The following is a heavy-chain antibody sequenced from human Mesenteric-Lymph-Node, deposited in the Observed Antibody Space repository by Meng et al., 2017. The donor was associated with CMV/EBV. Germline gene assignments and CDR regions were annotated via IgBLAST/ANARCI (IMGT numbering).Heavy chain of an antibody. V-gene: IGHV4-31*03. J-gene: IGHJ4*02. CDR3: ARDGGYYSLFDY. Sequence: SETLSLTCTVSGGSISSGGYYWSWIRQHPGKGLEWIGYIYYSGSTYYNPSLKSRVTISVDTSKNQFPLKLSSVTAADTAVYYCARDGGYYSLFDYWGQGTLVTVSS. CDR2: IYYSGST. CDR1: GGSISSGGYY. D-gene: IGHD3-22*01.